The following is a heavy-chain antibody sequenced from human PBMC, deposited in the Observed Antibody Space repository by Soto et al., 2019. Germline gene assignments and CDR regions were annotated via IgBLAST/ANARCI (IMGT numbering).Heavy chain of an antibody. V-gene: IGHV4-59*01. D-gene: IGHD3-22*01. CDR3: ARSRGGYFDY. CDR1: GVSISSYY. Sequence: PSETLSLTCTVSGVSISSYYWSWIRQPPGKGLEWIGYIYYSGSTNYNPSLKSRATISVDTSKNQFSLKLSSVTAADTAVYYCARSRGGYFDYWGQGTLVTVSS. CDR2: IYYSGST. J-gene: IGHJ4*02.